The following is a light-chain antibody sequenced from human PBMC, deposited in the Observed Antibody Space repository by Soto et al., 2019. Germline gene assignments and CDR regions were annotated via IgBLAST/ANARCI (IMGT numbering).Light chain of an antibody. CDR2: DVN. CDR1: ISDIGGYNF. V-gene: IGLV2-14*01. Sequence: QSALTQPASVSGSPGQSITISCTGTISDIGGYNFISWYQHHPGKAPKLVIYDVNNRPSGISYRFSGSKSGNTASLTISGLQAADEADYYCASYTRTTTLVFGGGTKLTVL. CDR3: ASYTRTTTLV. J-gene: IGLJ2*01.